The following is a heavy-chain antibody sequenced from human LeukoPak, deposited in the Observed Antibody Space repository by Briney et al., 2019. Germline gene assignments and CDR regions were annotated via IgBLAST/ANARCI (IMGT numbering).Heavy chain of an antibody. CDR2: IVVGSGNT. V-gene: IGHV1-58*01. D-gene: IGHD6-19*01. CDR1: GFTFTSSA. J-gene: IGHJ6*02. CDR3: AAETQQWLNYYYGMDV. Sequence: SVTVSCTASGFTFTSSAVQWVRQARGQRLEWIGWIVVGSGNTNYAQKFQERVTITRDMSTSTAYMELSSLRSEDTAVYYCAAETQQWLNYYYGMDVWGQGTTVTVSS.